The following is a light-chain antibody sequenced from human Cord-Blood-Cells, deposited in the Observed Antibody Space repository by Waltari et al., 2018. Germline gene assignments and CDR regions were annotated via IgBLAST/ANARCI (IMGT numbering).Light chain of an antibody. Sequence: QSVLTQPPSVSGAPGQRVTISCTGSSSNIAAGYDVHWYQQSPGTAPKLLIYGNSNRPSGVPDRFSGSKSGTSASLAITGLQAEDEADYYCQSYDSSLSGWVFGGGTKLTVL. J-gene: IGLJ3*02. CDR3: QSYDSSLSGWV. V-gene: IGLV1-40*01. CDR1: SSNIAAGYD. CDR2: GNS.